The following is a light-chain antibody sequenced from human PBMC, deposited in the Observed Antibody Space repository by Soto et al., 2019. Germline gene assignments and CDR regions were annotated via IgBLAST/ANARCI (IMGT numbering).Light chain of an antibody. J-gene: IGKJ1*01. CDR1: QNIGRY. CDR2: RAS. V-gene: IGKV1-5*03. CDR3: QQYYSFPWT. Sequence: DIQMTQSPSTLSASAGDEVTITCRASQNIGRYLAWYQQKPGKAPDLLIYRASDLESGVPSRFSGSGTDTECTLTISSLQPDDFAAYYCQQYYSFPWTFGQGTK.